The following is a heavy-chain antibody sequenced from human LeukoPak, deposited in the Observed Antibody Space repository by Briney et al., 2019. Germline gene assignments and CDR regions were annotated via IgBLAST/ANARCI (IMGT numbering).Heavy chain of an antibody. CDR3: ARPEVSGWYLGFDY. V-gene: IGHV4-59*01. D-gene: IGHD6-19*01. J-gene: IGHJ4*02. Sequence: SETLSLTCTVSGGSISSYYWSWIRQPPAKGLGGIGYIYYSGSTSYNPSLKSRVTISVDTSKNQFSLKLGSVTAADTAVYYCARPEVSGWYLGFDYWGQGTLVTVSS. CDR1: GGSISSYY. CDR2: IYYSGST.